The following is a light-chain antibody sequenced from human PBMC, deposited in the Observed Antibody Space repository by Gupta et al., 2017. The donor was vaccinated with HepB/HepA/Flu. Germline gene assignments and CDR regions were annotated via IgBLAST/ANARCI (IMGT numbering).Light chain of an antibody. V-gene: IGLV2-14*01. CDR2: NVS. CDR1: SSDVGDYKS. CDR3: SSFTYIMTLVV. Sequence: QSALTQPASVSGSPGQSITISCTATSSDVGDYKSVSWYQQHPGKAPKLLISNVSNRPSGVSNRFSGSKSGNTASLTISGLQAEDEADYYCSSFTYIMTLVVFGGGTKVTVL. J-gene: IGLJ2*01.